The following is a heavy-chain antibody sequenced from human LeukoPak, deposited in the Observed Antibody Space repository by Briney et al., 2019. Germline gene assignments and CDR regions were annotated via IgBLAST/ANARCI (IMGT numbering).Heavy chain of an antibody. J-gene: IGHJ6*02. V-gene: IGHV1-3*01. CDR3: AREQEYYYDSTYGMDV. CDR2: INAGNGNT. Sequence: ASVKVSCKASGYTFTSYGISWVRQAPGQRLEWMGWINAGNGNTKYSQKFQGRVTITRDTSASTAYMELSSLRSEDTAVYYCAREQEYYYDSTYGMDVWGQGTTVTVSS. D-gene: IGHD3-22*01. CDR1: GYTFTSYG.